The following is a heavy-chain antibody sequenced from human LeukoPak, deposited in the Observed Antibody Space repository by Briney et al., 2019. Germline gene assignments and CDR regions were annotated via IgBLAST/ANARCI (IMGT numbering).Heavy chain of an antibody. V-gene: IGHV4-59*08. CDR3: ARAVSGRFDY. J-gene: IGHJ4*02. CDR2: IYYSGST. CDR1: GGSISSYY. Sequence: SSETLSLTCTVSGGSISSYYWSWIRQPPGKGLEWIGYIYYSGSTNYNPSLKSRVTISVDTSKNQFSLKLSSVTAADTAIYYCARAVSGRFDYWGQGTLVTVSS. D-gene: IGHD6-19*01.